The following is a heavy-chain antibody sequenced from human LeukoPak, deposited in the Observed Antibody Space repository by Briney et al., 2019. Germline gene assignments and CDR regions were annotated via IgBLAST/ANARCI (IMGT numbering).Heavy chain of an antibody. CDR3: ARDVGGNSFDY. J-gene: IGHJ4*02. CDR1: GYSFTSHG. Sequence: ASVKVSCKTSGYSFTSHGFSWVRQAPGQGLEWIGFINVASDNTLYAQSLQGRVTITTDTSTATAYMELGSLISDDTAVYYCARDVGGNSFDYWGQGTLVTVSS. CDR2: INVASDNT. D-gene: IGHD1-1*01. V-gene: IGHV1-18*01.